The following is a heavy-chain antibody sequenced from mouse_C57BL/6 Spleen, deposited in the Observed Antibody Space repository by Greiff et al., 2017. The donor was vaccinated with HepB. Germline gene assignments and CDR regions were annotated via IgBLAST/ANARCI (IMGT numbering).Heavy chain of an antibody. Sequence: LVESGAELARPGASVKMSCKASGYTFTSYTMHWVKQRPGQGLEWIGYINPSSGYTKYNQKFKDKATLTADKSSSTAYMQLSSLTSEDSAVYYCARLGYGNYGFDYWGQGTTLTVSS. D-gene: IGHD2-10*02. V-gene: IGHV1-4*01. CDR2: INPSSGYT. CDR3: ARLGYGNYGFDY. CDR1: GYTFTSYT. J-gene: IGHJ2*01.